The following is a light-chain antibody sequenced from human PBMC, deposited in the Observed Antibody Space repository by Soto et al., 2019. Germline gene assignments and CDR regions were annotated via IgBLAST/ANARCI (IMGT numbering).Light chain of an antibody. CDR1: QSVSSN. CDR2: GAS. CDR3: QQRSNWPPGIT. J-gene: IGKJ5*01. Sequence: EILLTQSPGTLSLSPGERATLSCRAGQSVSSNLAWYQQKPVQAPRLLIYGASNRATGIPARFSGSGSGTDFTLTISSLEPEDFAVYYCQQRSNWPPGITFGQRTRLEIK. V-gene: IGKV3-11*01.